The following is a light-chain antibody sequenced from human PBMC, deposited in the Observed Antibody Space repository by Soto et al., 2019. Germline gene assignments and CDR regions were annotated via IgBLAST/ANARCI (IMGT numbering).Light chain of an antibody. CDR1: SSDVGSYNL. CDR3: CSYAGGTSVV. V-gene: IGLV2-23*01. J-gene: IGLJ2*01. Sequence: QSALTQPASVSGSPGQSITISCTGTSSDVGSYNLVSWYQQHPDKAPKLMIYEDIERPSGVSNRFSGSKSGNTASLTISGLQTEDEADYHCCSYAGGTSVVFGGGTQLTVL. CDR2: EDI.